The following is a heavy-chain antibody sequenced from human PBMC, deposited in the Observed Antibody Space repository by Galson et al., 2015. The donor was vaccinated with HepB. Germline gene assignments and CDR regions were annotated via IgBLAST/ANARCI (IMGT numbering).Heavy chain of an antibody. J-gene: IGHJ4*02. CDR1: GFTFSSYW. Sequence: SLRLSCAASGFTFSSYWMSWVRQAPGKGLEWVANIKYDGSEKYYVDSVKGRFTISRDNAENSLYLQMNCLRAEDTAVFYCARQGSSGWTFDYWGQGTLVTVSS. V-gene: IGHV3-7*03. D-gene: IGHD6-19*01. CDR3: ARQGSSGWTFDY. CDR2: IKYDGSEK.